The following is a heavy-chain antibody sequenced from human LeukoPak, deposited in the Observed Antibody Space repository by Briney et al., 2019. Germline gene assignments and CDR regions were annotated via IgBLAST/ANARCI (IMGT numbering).Heavy chain of an antibody. Sequence: ASVKVSCKASGYTFTSYYMHWVRQAPGQGLEWMGIINPSGGSTSYAQKFQGRVTITRDTSTSTVYMELSSLRSEDTAVYYCARESERGYSYGYALDYWGQGTLVTVSS. CDR2: INPSGGST. CDR1: GYTFTSYY. J-gene: IGHJ4*02. V-gene: IGHV1-46*01. D-gene: IGHD5-18*01. CDR3: ARESERGYSYGYALDY.